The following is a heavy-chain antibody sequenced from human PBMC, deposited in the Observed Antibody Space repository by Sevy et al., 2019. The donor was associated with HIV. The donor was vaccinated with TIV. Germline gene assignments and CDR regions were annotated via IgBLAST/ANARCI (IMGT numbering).Heavy chain of an antibody. Sequence: GESLKISCKGSGYSFANYWIAWVRQMPGKGLEWMGIIYPGDSETRYSPSFQGQVTISADKSISTAYLHWSSLKASDTAMYYCARFYDSSGHFPSDYWGQGSLVTVSS. CDR3: ARFYDSSGHFPSDY. CDR2: IYPGDSET. V-gene: IGHV5-51*01. CDR1: GYSFANYW. J-gene: IGHJ4*02. D-gene: IGHD3-22*01.